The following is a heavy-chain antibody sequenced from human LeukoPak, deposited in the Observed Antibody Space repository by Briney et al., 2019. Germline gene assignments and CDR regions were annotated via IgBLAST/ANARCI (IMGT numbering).Heavy chain of an antibody. V-gene: IGHV1-8*01. D-gene: IGHD3-3*01. J-gene: IGHJ6*03. CDR3: ARAIPLHTIFGVAYYYYYMDV. Sequence: ASVKVSCKASGYTFTSYDINWVRQATGQGLEWMGWMNPNSGNTGYAQKFQGRVTITRNTSISTAYMELSSLRSEDTAVYYCARAIPLHTIFGVAYYYYYMDVWGKGTTVTVSS. CDR2: MNPNSGNT. CDR1: GYTFTSYD.